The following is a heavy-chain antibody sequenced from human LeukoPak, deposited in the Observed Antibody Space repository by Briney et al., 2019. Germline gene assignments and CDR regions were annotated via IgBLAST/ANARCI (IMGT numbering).Heavy chain of an antibody. J-gene: IGHJ4*02. Sequence: ASVKVSCKASGYTFTSYDINWVRQATGQGLEWMGWMNPNSSNTGYAQKFQGRVTMTRNTSISTAYMELSSLRSEDTAVYYCARVAVTTSWFTSGGYYFDYWGQGTLVTVSP. V-gene: IGHV1-8*01. CDR1: GYTFTSYD. D-gene: IGHD4-17*01. CDR3: ARVAVTTSWFTSGGYYFDY. CDR2: MNPNSSNT.